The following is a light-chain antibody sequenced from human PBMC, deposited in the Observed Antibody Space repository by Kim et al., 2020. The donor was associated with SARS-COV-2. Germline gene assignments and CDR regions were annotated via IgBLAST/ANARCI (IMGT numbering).Light chain of an antibody. V-gene: IGLV7-46*01. CDR1: AGAVTSGHY. J-gene: IGLJ2*01. Sequence: QAVVTQEPSLTVSPGGTVTLTCGSSAGAVTSGHYPYWFQQKPGQAPRTLIYDINNRNAWTPARFSGSLPGGKAALTLSGAQPEDEADYFCLLTYNGIRLSGGGTQLTVL. CDR2: DIN. CDR3: LLTYNGIRL.